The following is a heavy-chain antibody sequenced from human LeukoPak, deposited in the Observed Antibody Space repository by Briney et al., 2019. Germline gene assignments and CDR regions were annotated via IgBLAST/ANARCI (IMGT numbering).Heavy chain of an antibody. Sequence: GGSLRLSCAASGFTFSSYSMNWVRQAPGKGLEWVSSISSSSSYIYYADSVKGRFTISRDNAKNSLYLQMNSLRAEDTAVYYCARAPNDLSRDGYNYFDYWGQGTLVTVSS. D-gene: IGHD5-24*01. CDR2: ISSSSSYI. CDR3: ARAPNDLSRDGYNYFDY. J-gene: IGHJ4*02. V-gene: IGHV3-21*01. CDR1: GFTFSSYS.